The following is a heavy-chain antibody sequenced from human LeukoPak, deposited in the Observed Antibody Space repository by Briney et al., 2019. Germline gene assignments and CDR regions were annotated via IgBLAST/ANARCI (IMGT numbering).Heavy chain of an antibody. CDR2: FDPEDGET. Sequence: RASVKVSCKVSGYTLTELSMHWARQAPGKGLEWMGGFDPEDGETIYAQKFQGRVTMTEDTSTDTAYMELSSLRSEDTAVYYCATGVLGYYDSSGRDAFDIWGQGTMVTVSS. J-gene: IGHJ3*02. CDR1: GYTLTELS. D-gene: IGHD3-22*01. CDR3: ATGVLGYYDSSGRDAFDI. V-gene: IGHV1-24*01.